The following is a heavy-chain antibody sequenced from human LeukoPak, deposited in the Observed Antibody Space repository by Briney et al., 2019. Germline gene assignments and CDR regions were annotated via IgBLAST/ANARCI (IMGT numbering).Heavy chain of an antibody. Sequence: GASVKVSCKASGYTFAGYYMHWVRQAPGQGLEWMGWINPNSGGTNYAQKFQGRVTMTRDTSISTAYMELSRLRSDDTAVYYCAREGCSSTSCYPRFLRQYNWFDPWGQGTLVTVSS. D-gene: IGHD2-2*01. V-gene: IGHV1-2*02. CDR1: GYTFAGYY. CDR3: AREGCSSTSCYPRFLRQYNWFDP. J-gene: IGHJ5*02. CDR2: INPNSGGT.